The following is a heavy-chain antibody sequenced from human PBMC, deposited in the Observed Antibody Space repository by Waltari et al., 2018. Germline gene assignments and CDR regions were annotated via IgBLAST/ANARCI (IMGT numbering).Heavy chain of an antibody. Sequence: QLQLQESGPGLVTPSETLSLTCPVPGGPLSSSSYYWGWNRQPPGKGLEWIGSFYYSGSTYYNPSLKSRVTISVDTSKNQFSLKLSSVTAADTAVYYCARQTLGFDPWGQGTLVTVSS. CDR3: ARQTLGFDP. J-gene: IGHJ5*02. CDR2: FYYSGST. CDR1: GGPLSSSSYY. V-gene: IGHV4-39*01.